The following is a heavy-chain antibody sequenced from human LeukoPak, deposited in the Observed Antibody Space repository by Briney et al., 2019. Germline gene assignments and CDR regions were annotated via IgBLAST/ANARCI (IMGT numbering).Heavy chain of an antibody. CDR2: ISRDSDGI. Sequence: PGGSLRLSCVASGFAFDDYAMHWVRQAPGKGLEWVSGISRDSDGIGYADSVKGRFTMSRDNAKNSLDLQMNSLRPEDTALYYCTTFITTVGGVIVGGPFDIWGQGTMVAVSA. D-gene: IGHD3-10*01. V-gene: IGHV3-9*01. J-gene: IGHJ3*02. CDR1: GFAFDDYA. CDR3: TTFITTVGGVIVGGPFDI.